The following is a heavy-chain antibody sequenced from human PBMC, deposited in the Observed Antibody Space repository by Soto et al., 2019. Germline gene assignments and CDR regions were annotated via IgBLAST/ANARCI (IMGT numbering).Heavy chain of an antibody. V-gene: IGHV3-23*01. CDR2: ISAGGVST. Sequence: PGGSLRLSCAATGFTFGFNALSWVRQAPGKGLEWVSSISAGGVSTNYADSVRGRFTISRDNSKNTLYLQVSSLRAEDTAVYYCAKSRDAYNFYFYYGMDVWGQGTSVTVSS. J-gene: IGHJ6*02. D-gene: IGHD1-1*01. CDR3: AKSRDAYNFYFYYGMDV. CDR1: GFTFGFNA.